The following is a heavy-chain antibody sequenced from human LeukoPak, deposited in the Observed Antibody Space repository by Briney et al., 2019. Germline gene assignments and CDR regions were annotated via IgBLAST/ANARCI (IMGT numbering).Heavy chain of an antibody. Sequence: GGSLRLSCAASGFTFSSYAMHWVRQAPGKGLEWVANMRGDGSRLYYMDSVKGRFTISRDNAKNSLYLQMSDLRAEDTSVYYCARDYNYCSSGRCYDAFDIWGQGTMVTVSP. CDR1: GFTFSSYA. D-gene: IGHD2-2*01. CDR3: ARDYNYCSSGRCYDAFDI. J-gene: IGHJ3*02. V-gene: IGHV3-7*01. CDR2: MRGDGSRL.